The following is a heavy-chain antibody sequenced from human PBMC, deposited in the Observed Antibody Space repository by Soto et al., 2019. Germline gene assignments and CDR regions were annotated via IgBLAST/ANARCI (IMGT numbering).Heavy chain of an antibody. Sequence: SETLSLTCTVSGGSISSGGYYWSWIRQHPGKGLEWIGYIYYSGSTYYNPSLKSRVTISVDTSKNQFSLKLSPVTAADTAVYYCARAGGAASYPGTTGGIADYWGQGTLVTVSS. V-gene: IGHV4-31*03. J-gene: IGHJ4*02. CDR3: ARAGGAASYPGTTGGIADY. CDR1: GGSISSGGYY. D-gene: IGHD1-1*01. CDR2: IYYSGST.